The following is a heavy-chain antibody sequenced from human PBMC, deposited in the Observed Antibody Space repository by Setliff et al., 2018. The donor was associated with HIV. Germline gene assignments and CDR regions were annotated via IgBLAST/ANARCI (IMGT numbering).Heavy chain of an antibody. V-gene: IGHV3-23*01. Sequence: PVGSLRLSCAASGFTFSRYAMSWVRQAPGKGLAWVSGLSGSGVGTYYAGSVKGRFTISRDNSKNTLYLQMNSLRAEDTAVYYCAKAGDYYDRTTFDSWGQGTLVTVSS. J-gene: IGHJ4*02. CDR2: LSGSGVGT. D-gene: IGHD3-22*01. CDR3: AKAGDYYDRTTFDS. CDR1: GFTFSRYA.